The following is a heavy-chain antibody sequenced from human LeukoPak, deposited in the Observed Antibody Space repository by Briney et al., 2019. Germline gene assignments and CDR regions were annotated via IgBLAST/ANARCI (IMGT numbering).Heavy chain of an antibody. D-gene: IGHD3-9*01. CDR1: GGTFSSYA. CDR2: IIPILGIA. J-gene: IGHJ4*02. V-gene: IGHV1-69*04. Sequence: ASVKVSCKASGGTFSSYAISWVRQAPGQGLEWMGRIIPILGIANYAQKFQGRVTITADKSTSTAYMELSSLRSEDTAVYYCARGDLTGYYLFDYWGQGTLVTVSS. CDR3: ARGDLTGYYLFDY.